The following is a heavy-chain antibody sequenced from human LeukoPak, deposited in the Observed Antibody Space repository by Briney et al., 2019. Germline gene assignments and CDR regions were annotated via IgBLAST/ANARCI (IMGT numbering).Heavy chain of an antibody. Sequence: SETLSLTCSVSGDSITTDYYWGWIRQPPGKGLEWIASIFHSGNTYYNPSLKSRLTISVDTSKNHFSLKLTSLTAADTAVYYCARDSGSYLFGAFDIWGQGTMVTVSS. V-gene: IGHV4-38-2*02. J-gene: IGHJ3*02. CDR2: IFHSGNT. CDR1: GDSITTDYY. D-gene: IGHD1-26*01. CDR3: ARDSGSYLFGAFDI.